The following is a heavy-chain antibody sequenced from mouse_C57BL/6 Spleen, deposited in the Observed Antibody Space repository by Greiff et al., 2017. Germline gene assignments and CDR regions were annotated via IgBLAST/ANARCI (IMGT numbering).Heavy chain of an antibody. CDR3: EREGYYGSSYYWYFDV. CDR1: GYTFTDHT. J-gene: IGHJ1*03. Sequence: QVQLQQSDAELVKPGASVKISCKVSGYTFTDHTIHWMKQRPEQGLEWIGYIYPRDGSTKYNEKFKGKATLTADKSSSTAYMQLNSLTSEDSAVYFCEREGYYGSSYYWYFDVWGTGTTVTVSS. CDR2: IYPRDGST. D-gene: IGHD1-1*01. V-gene: IGHV1-78*01.